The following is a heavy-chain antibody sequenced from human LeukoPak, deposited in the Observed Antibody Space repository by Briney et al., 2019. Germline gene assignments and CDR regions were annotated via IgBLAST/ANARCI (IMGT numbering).Heavy chain of an antibody. Sequence: PAGGSLRLSCAASGFTFDDYGMSWVRQAPGKGLEWVSVIYSGGSTYYADSVKGRFTISRDNSKNTLYLQMNSLRAEDTAVYYCARDLAYWGQGTLVTVSS. CDR2: IYSGGST. CDR1: GFTFDDYG. CDR3: ARDLAY. V-gene: IGHV3-53*01. J-gene: IGHJ4*02.